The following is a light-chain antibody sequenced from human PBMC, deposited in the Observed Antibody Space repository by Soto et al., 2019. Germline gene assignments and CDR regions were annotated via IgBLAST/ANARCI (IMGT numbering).Light chain of an antibody. CDR2: WAS. CDR3: QQYYSTPTWT. CDR1: QSVLYSSNNKSY. V-gene: IGKV4-1*01. J-gene: IGKJ1*01. Sequence: DILMTQSPDSLAVSLGERATINCKSRQSVLYSSNNKSYLAWYQQKPGQPPKLLIYWASTRESGVPDRFSGSGSGTDFTLTISSLQAEDVAVYYCQQYYSTPTWTFGQGTKVDIK.